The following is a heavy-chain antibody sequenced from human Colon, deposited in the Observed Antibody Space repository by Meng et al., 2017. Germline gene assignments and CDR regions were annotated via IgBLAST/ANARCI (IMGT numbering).Heavy chain of an antibody. CDR3: ARDGGLGGFDS. Sequence: ESLKISCAASGFTFSSDFMNWVRQAPGKGLEWVSSISSSGRYIYYADSVKGRFTISRDNANNSLYLQMTSLRAEDTAVYYCARDGGLGGFDSWGQGTLVTVSS. CDR2: ISSSGRYI. V-gene: IGHV3-21*01. J-gene: IGHJ4*02. D-gene: IGHD3-16*01. CDR1: GFTFSSDF.